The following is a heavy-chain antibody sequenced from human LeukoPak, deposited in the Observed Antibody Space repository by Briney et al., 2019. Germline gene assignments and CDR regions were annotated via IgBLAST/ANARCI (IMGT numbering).Heavy chain of an antibody. J-gene: IGHJ6*03. V-gene: IGHV1-2*02. D-gene: IGHD3-3*01. Sequence: ASVKVSCKASGYTFTGYHMHWVRQAPGQGLEWMGWINPSSGGTNYAQKFQGRVTMTRDTSISTAYMELSRLRSDDTAVYYCAREAIFGGYYMDVWGKGTMVTVSS. CDR3: AREAIFGGYYMDV. CDR1: GYTFTGYH. CDR2: INPSSGGT.